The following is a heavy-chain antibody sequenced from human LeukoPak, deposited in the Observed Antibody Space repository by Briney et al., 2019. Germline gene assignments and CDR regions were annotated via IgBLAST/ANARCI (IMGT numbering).Heavy chain of an antibody. CDR1: GFTFSSYA. Sequence: GGSLRLSCAASGFTFSSYAMSWVRQAPGKGLEWVSAISGSGGSTYYADSVKGRFTISRDNSKNTLYLQMNSLRAEDTAVYYCAKMIAARPGDSSGYAPRWGQGTLVTVSS. CDR2: ISGSGGST. CDR3: AKMIAARPGDSSGYAPR. V-gene: IGHV3-23*01. D-gene: IGHD3-22*01. J-gene: IGHJ4*02.